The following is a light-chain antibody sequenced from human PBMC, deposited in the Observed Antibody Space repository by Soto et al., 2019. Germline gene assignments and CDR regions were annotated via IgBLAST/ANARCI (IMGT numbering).Light chain of an antibody. CDR1: QTISSY. V-gene: IGKV1-39*01. CDR3: QQSYSTPRT. Sequence: DIQMTQSPPSLSASVVDRVTITCRASQTISSYLNWYQQKPGKAPKLLIYAASSLQSGVPSRFSGSGSGTDFTLTISSLQPEDFATYYCQQSYSTPRTFGQGTKVDIK. CDR2: AAS. J-gene: IGKJ1*01.